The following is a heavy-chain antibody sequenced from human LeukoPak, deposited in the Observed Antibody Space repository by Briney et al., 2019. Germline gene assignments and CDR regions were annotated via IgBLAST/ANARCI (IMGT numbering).Heavy chain of an antibody. V-gene: IGHV4-39*01. CDR1: GGFISSNSYY. Sequence: MSSETLSLTCIVSGGFISSNSYYWGWIRQPPGKGLEWIGEINHSGSTNYNPSLKSRVTISVDTSKNQFSLKLSSVTAADTAVYYCARQGREQWPEYNWFDPWGQGTLVTVSS. J-gene: IGHJ5*02. CDR2: INHSGST. D-gene: IGHD6-19*01. CDR3: ARQGREQWPEYNWFDP.